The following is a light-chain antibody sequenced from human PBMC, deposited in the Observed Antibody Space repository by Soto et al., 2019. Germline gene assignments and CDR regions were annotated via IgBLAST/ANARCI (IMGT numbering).Light chain of an antibody. CDR1: QGISNY. V-gene: IGKV1-27*01. Sequence: DIQMTQSPSSLSASGGDRVTITCRASQGISNYLAGYQQKPGKVPKLLIYGASTLQTGGPSRFSGSGSGTDFTLTISSPPPEDVETYYCQKYTTVPYTFGQGTKLEI. CDR2: GAS. J-gene: IGKJ2*01. CDR3: QKYTTVPYT.